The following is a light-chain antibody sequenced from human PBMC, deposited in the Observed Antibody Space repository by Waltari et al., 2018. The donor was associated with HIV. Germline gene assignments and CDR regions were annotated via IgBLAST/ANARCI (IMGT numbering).Light chain of an antibody. CDR3: SSTADLESVT. Sequence: SALTQPASVSGSLGQSVTISCTGATRDIGDFVSWYQQLPGRAPQPLFSGVNRRASGISHRFFASKSGATASLTISRLQADDEGCYYCSSTADLESVTFGGGT. J-gene: IGLJ2*01. CDR1: TRDIGDF. V-gene: IGLV2-14*03. CDR2: GVN.